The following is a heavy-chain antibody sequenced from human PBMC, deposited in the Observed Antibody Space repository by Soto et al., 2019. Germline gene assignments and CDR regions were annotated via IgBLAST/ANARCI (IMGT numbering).Heavy chain of an antibody. D-gene: IGHD3-16*02. J-gene: IGHJ3*02. CDR1: GYTFTSYG. Sequence: ASVKVSCKASGYTFTSYGISWVRQAPGQGLEWMGWISAYNGNTNYAQKLQGRVTMTTDTSTSTAYMELRSLRSDDTAVYYCARDRSYDYIWGSDRQASDAFDIWGEGTMLTVS. V-gene: IGHV1-18*01. CDR2: ISAYNGNT. CDR3: ARDRSYDYIWGSDRQASDAFDI.